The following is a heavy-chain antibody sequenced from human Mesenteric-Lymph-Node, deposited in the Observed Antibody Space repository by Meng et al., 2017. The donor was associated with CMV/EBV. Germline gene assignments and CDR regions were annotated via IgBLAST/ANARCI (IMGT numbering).Heavy chain of an antibody. CDR2: ISSSGTYI. Sequence: GESLKISCAASGFILSSYSMNWVRQAPGRGLEWVSSISSSGTYISYADSLKGRFTISRDNSKNTLSLQMDSLGAEDTALYYCARDYGGSRHFFDYWGQGTLVTVSS. D-gene: IGHD4-23*01. CDR3: ARDYGGSRHFFDY. J-gene: IGHJ4*02. V-gene: IGHV3-21*04. CDR1: GFILSSYS.